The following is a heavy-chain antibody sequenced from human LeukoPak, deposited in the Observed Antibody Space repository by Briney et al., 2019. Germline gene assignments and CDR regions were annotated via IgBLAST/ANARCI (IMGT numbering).Heavy chain of an antibody. D-gene: IGHD2-15*01. CDR1: GFTFNTYA. J-gene: IGHJ6*02. CDR2: IWYDGSDK. CDR3: GRVGCTGGNCKPYAYYATDV. Sequence: GGSLRLSCAASGFTFNTYAMHWVRQAPGKGLEWVVIIWYDGSDKYYADSVRGRFTISRDNSKNTLYLQMNSLRAEDTAVYYCGRVGCTGGNCKPYAYYATDVWGQGTTVTVSS. V-gene: IGHV3-33*01.